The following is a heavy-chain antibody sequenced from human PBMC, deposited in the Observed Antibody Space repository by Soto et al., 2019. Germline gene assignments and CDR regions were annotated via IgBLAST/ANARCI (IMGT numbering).Heavy chain of an antibody. Sequence: QMQLVQSGPEVKKPGTSVKVSCKASGFTFTSSAVQWVRQARGQRLEWIGWIVVGSGNTNYAQKFQERVTITRDMSTSTAYMELSSLRSEDTAVYYCAADYTVTIAFDIWGQGTMVTVSS. D-gene: IGHD4-17*01. J-gene: IGHJ3*02. V-gene: IGHV1-58*01. CDR3: AADYTVTIAFDI. CDR1: GFTFTSSA. CDR2: IVVGSGNT.